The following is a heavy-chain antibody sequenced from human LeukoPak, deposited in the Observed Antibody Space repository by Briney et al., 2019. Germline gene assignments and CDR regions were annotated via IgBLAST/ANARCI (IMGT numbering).Heavy chain of an antibody. CDR3: ARDLYGDYGLDY. D-gene: IGHD4-17*01. CDR2: IYYSGST. Sequence: SETLSLTCTVSGGSISSGDYYWSWIRQPPGKGLEWIGYIYYSGSTYYDPSLKSRVTISVDTSKNQFSLKQSSVTAADTAVYYCARDLYGDYGLDYWGQGTLVTVSS. CDR1: GGSISSGDYY. V-gene: IGHV4-30-4*01. J-gene: IGHJ4*02.